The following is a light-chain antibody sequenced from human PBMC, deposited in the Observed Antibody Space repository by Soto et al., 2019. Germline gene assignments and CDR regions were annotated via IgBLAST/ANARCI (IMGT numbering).Light chain of an antibody. CDR3: SSYAGDSNPYV. CDR2: EVT. J-gene: IGLJ1*01. V-gene: IGLV2-8*01. CDR1: SRDVGGYTY. Sequence: QSALTQPPSASGSPGQSVTISCTGTSRDVGGYTYVSWYQRHPGKAPKLLIYEVTKRPSGVPDRFSGSKSGNTASLTVSGLQADDEADYYFSSYAGDSNPYVFGTGTKVTVL.